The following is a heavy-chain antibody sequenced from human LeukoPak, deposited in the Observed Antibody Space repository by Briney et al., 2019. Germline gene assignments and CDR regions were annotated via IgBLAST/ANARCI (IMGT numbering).Heavy chain of an antibody. J-gene: IGHJ4*02. D-gene: IGHD1-1*01. V-gene: IGHV1-18*01. CDR1: GYTFTSYG. CDR3: ARVRRDNWNEGARIDY. Sequence: ASVKVSCKASGYTFTSYGISWVRQAPGQGLEWMGWISAYNGNTNYAQKLQGRVTMTTDTSTSTAYMELRSLRSDDTAVYYCARVRRDNWNEGARIDYWRQGTLVTVSS. CDR2: ISAYNGNT.